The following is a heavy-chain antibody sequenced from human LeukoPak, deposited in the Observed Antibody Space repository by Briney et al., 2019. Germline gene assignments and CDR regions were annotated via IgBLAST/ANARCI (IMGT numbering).Heavy chain of an antibody. Sequence: GESLRLSCAASGFTFSSYAMSWIRQAPGKGLEWVSSISSSSSHIYYADSVKGRFTISRDNTRNSLYLQMNSLRAEDMAVYYCARGYCGGDCYGDWGQGTLVIVSS. J-gene: IGHJ1*01. CDR3: ARGYCGGDCYGD. V-gene: IGHV3-21*01. CDR1: GFTFSSYA. D-gene: IGHD2-21*02. CDR2: ISSSSSHI.